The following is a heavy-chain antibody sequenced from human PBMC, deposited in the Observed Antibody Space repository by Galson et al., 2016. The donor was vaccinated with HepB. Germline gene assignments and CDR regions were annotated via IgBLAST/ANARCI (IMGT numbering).Heavy chain of an antibody. CDR3: AREFRDSYYSDY. CDR2: IKSDGVTR. Sequence: SVKVSCKASGYTFTTYHMHWVRQAPGQGLEWMGIIKSDGVTRRYAQKFEGRVTVTRDTSTATVYMELSSLRSEDTAVYYCAREFRDSYYSDYWGQGTLVSVSS. D-gene: IGHD2-21*02. V-gene: IGHV1-46*01. CDR1: GYTFTTYH. J-gene: IGHJ4*02.